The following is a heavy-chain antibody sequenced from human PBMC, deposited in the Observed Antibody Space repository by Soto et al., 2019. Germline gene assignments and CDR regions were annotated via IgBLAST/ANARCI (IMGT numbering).Heavy chain of an antibody. D-gene: IGHD5-18*01. J-gene: IGHJ4*02. V-gene: IGHV3-48*02. Sequence: DVQLVESGGGLVQPGESLRLSCTASGITFSSYSMNWVRQAPGKGLEWLSYISSSKTTYADSVKGRFTISRDNAKNSVYLQMNSMRDEDTAVYYCVGDQDVHTPMVHGNYWGRGTRFTVSS. CDR1: GITFSSYS. CDR2: ISSSKTT. CDR3: VGDQDVHTPMVHGNY.